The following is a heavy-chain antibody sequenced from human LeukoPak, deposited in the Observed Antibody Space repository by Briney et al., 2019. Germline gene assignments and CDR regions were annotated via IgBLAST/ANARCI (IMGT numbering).Heavy chain of an antibody. Sequence: GASVKVSCKASGYTITSYYMHWVRQAPGQGLEWMGILNPSGGSSSYAQKFQGRATLTRATSISTAYMELSRLRSDDTAVYYCARALIAAADWFDPWGQGTLVTVSS. CDR2: LNPSGGSS. V-gene: IGHV1-46*01. D-gene: IGHD6-13*01. CDR1: GYTITSYY. J-gene: IGHJ5*02. CDR3: ARALIAAADWFDP.